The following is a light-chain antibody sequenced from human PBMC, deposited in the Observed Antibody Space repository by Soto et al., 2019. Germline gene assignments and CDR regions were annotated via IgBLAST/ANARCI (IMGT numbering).Light chain of an antibody. CDR1: QGIRND. V-gene: IGKV1-6*01. Sequence: AIQMTQSPSSLSASVGYRVTITCRASQGIRNDLAWFHQKPGKAPKLLIYASSNLQSGVPSRFSGSGSGTDFSLTISSLQPEDFATYYCVQDYDFHPTFGQGTKVDIK. CDR2: ASS. CDR3: VQDYDFHPT. J-gene: IGKJ1*01.